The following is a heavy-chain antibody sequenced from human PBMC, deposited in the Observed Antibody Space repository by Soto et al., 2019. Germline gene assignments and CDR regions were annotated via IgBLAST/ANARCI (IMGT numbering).Heavy chain of an antibody. CDR2: IYWNEDT. V-gene: IGHV2-5*01. D-gene: IGHD2-21*02. CDR1: GFSLNTRGVG. Sequence: QITLKESGPTLVKPTQTLTLTCSFSGFSLNTRGVGVGWVRQPPGKALEWLTLIYWNEDTRYSPSLKSRLTVTKDTSKNQVALTTTNMDPVDTATYYCAHLPPFADYYFDYWGQGTLVTVSS. CDR3: AHLPPFADYYFDY. J-gene: IGHJ4*02.